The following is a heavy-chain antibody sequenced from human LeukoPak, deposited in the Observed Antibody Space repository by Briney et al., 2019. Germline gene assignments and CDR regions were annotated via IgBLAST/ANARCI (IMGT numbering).Heavy chain of an antibody. V-gene: IGHV4-39*07. CDR2: IYYSGST. Sequence: PSETLSLTCTVSGGSISSSSYYWGWIRQPPGKGLEWIGSIYYSGSTYYNPSLKSRVTISVDTSKNQFSLKLSSVTAADTAVYYCARDYDILTGQPGANGQDAFDIWGQGTMVTVSS. CDR3: ARDYDILTGQPGANGQDAFDI. J-gene: IGHJ3*02. D-gene: IGHD3-9*01. CDR1: GGSISSSSYY.